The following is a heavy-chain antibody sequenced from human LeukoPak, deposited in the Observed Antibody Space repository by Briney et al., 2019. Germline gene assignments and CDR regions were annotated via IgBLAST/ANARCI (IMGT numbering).Heavy chain of an antibody. CDR3: ARSPDFYWYFDL. V-gene: IGHV4-30-4*01. Sequence: SETLSLTCTVSGGSISSGDYYWSWIRQPPGKGLEWIGYIYYSGSTYYNPPLKSRVTISVDTSKNQFSLKLSSVTAADTAVYYCARSPDFYWYFDLWGRGTLVTVSS. CDR2: IYYSGST. D-gene: IGHD3-3*01. J-gene: IGHJ2*01. CDR1: GGSISSGDYY.